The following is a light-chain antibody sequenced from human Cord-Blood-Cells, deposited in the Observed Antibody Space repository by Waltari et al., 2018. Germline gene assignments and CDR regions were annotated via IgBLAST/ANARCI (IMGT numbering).Light chain of an antibody. CDR1: QSVSSY. CDR2: DAS. CDR3: QQRSNWPT. V-gene: IGKV3-11*01. J-gene: IGKJ4*01. Sequence: EIVLTQSLATLPLSPGERATLSCRARQSVSSYVAWYQQKPAQAPRLLTYDASNRATGIPARFSGSGSGTDVTLTISSLEPEDFAVYYCQQRSNWPTFGGGTKVEIK.